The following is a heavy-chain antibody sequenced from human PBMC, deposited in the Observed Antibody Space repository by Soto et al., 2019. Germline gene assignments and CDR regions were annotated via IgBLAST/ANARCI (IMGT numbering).Heavy chain of an antibody. Sequence: DSLKVSCKASGYTFTSYAMHWVRQAPGQRREWMGWINAGNGNTKYSQKFQGRVTITRDTSASTAYMELSSLRSEDTAVYYCATAIADDAFDIWGRGTMVTVSS. D-gene: IGHD2-2*01. CDR3: ATAIADDAFDI. J-gene: IGHJ3*02. V-gene: IGHV1-3*01. CDR1: GYTFTSYA. CDR2: INAGNGNT.